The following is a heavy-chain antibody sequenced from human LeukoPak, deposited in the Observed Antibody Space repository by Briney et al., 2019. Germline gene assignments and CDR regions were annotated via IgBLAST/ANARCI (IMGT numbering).Heavy chain of an antibody. CDR2: LSSNGGST. J-gene: IGHJ6*03. V-gene: IGHV3-64*01. Sequence: GGSLRLSCAASGFTFSSYAMHWVRQAPGKGLEYISALSSNGGSTYYANSVKGRFTISRDNSTNTLYLQMGSLRAEDMAVYYCARGLEAGYYLDVWGKGTTVTVSS. CDR1: GFTFSSYA. D-gene: IGHD6-13*01. CDR3: ARGLEAGYYLDV.